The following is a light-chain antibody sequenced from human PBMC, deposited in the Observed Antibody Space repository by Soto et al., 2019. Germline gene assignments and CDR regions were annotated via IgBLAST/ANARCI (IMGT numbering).Light chain of an antibody. Sequence: QSALTQPASVSGSPGQSITISCTGTSSDGGGYNYVSWYQQHPGKAPKLMIYEVSNRPSGVSNRLSGSKSGNTASLPISGLQAEDEADYYCSSYTSGSTWVFGGGTKLTVL. CDR1: SSDGGGYNY. J-gene: IGLJ3*02. V-gene: IGLV2-14*01. CDR3: SSYTSGSTWV. CDR2: EVS.